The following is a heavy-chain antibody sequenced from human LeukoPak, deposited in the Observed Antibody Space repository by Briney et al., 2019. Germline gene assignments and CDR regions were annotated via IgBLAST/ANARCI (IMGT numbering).Heavy chain of an antibody. V-gene: IGHV4-4*07. D-gene: IGHD3-10*01. CDR2: IYSSGST. Sequence: PSETLSLTCTVSGGSFSSYYWSWFRQPAGKGLEGIGRIYSSGSTTYNPSLKSRVTMSVDTAKNQFSLILSSVTAADTAVYYCARDRGDLGNFDYWGQGTLVTVSS. CDR3: ARDRGDLGNFDY. J-gene: IGHJ4*02. CDR1: GGSFSSYY.